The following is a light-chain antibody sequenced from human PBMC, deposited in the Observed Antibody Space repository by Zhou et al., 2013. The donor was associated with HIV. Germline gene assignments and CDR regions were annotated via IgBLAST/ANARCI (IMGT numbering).Light chain of an antibody. Sequence: DIQMTQSPSSLSASVGDRVTITCRASQGIRKDLGWYQQTPGKAPKRLIYAASTLQSGVPSRFSGSGSGTEFTLTISRLQPEDVATYYCLQHNSHPWTFGQGTKVEIK. CDR3: LQHNSHPWT. J-gene: IGKJ1*01. CDR2: AAS. V-gene: IGKV1-17*01. CDR1: QGIRKD.